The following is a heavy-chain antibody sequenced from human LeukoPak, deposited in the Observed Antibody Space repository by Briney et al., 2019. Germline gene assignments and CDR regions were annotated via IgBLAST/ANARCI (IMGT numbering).Heavy chain of an antibody. V-gene: IGHV4-4*07. Sequence: PSETLSLTCTVSGGSISSYYWSWIRQPAGKGLEWIGRIYTSGSTNYNPSLKSRVTISVDTSKNQFSLKLSSVTAADTAVYYCATGQDYYDSSGYFDYWGQGTLVTVSS. CDR1: GGSISSYY. D-gene: IGHD3-22*01. CDR2: IYTSGST. J-gene: IGHJ4*02. CDR3: ATGQDYYDSSGYFDY.